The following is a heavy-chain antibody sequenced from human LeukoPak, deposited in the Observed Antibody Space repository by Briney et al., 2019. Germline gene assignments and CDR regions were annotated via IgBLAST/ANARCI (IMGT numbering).Heavy chain of an antibody. V-gene: IGHV3-23*01. CDR1: GFTFSSYG. J-gene: IGHJ3*02. Sequence: GGSLRLSCAASGFTFSSYGMSWVRQAPGKGLEWVSGISGRGGSTDYADSVKGRFTISRDNSMNTLYLQLNSLRAEDTAVYYCAKDSRSPRPAGSWGSANIAAAGTRLDAFDIWGQGTMVTVSS. CDR2: ISGRGGST. CDR3: AKDSRSPRPAGSWGSANIAAAGTRLDAFDI. D-gene: IGHD6-13*01.